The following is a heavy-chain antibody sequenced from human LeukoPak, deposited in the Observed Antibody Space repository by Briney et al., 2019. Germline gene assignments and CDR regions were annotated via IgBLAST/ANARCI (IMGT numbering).Heavy chain of an antibody. V-gene: IGHV3-64D*06. D-gene: IGHD5-12*01. J-gene: IGHJ3*02. CDR2: ISSNGGST. CDR1: VFTFSSHA. Sequence: PGGSLRLSCSASVFTFSSHAMHWVRQAPGKGLEYVSAISSNGGSTYYADSVKGRFTISRDNSKYTLYLQMSSLRPEDTAVYYCVKEADPLSGYDSAFDIWGQGTMVTVSS. CDR3: VKEADPLSGYDSAFDI.